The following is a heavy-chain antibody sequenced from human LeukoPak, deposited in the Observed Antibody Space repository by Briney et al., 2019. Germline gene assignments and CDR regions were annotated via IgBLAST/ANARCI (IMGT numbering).Heavy chain of an antibody. Sequence: GGSLRLSCAASGFTFSTYAMSWVRQAPGKELKWVSVISASGGNTYYADSVNGRFTISRDNAKSSLYLQMNSLRAEDTAVYYCARGGSFGVDRNDFWGQGTLVTVSS. CDR3: ARGGSFGVDRNDF. CDR1: GFTFSTYA. D-gene: IGHD3-3*01. V-gene: IGHV3-23*01. CDR2: ISASGGNT. J-gene: IGHJ4*02.